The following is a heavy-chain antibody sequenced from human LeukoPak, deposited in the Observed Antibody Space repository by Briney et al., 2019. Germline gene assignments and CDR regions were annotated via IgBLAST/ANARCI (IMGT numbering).Heavy chain of an antibody. CDR1: GFTFSSYA. CDR2: ISYDGSNK. CDR3: ARDNELSM. Sequence: GRSLRLSCAASGFTFSSYAMHWVRQAPGKGLEWVAVISYDGSNKYYADPVKGRFTISRDNSKNTLYLQMNSLRAEDTAVYYCARDNELSMWGQGTLVTVSS. J-gene: IGHJ4*02. V-gene: IGHV3-30*04. D-gene: IGHD1-1*01.